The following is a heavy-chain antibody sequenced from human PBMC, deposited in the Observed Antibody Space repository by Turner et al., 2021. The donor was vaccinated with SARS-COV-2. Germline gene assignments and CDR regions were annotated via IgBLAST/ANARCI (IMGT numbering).Heavy chain of an antibody. J-gene: IGHJ6*02. CDR2: IFSNDEK. D-gene: IGHD1-26*01. CDR1: GGSISSSSYY. V-gene: IGHV2-26*01. CDR3: ARIMWWELAYGMDV. Sequence: QESGPGLVKPSETLSLTCTVSGGSISSSSYYWAWIRQPPGKGLEWLAHIFSNDEKSYSTSLKSRLTISKDTSKSQVVLTMTNMDPVDTATYYCARIMWWELAYGMDVWGQGTTVTVSS.